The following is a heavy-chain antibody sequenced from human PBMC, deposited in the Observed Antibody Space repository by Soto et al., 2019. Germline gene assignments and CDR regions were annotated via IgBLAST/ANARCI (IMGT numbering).Heavy chain of an antibody. Sequence: GGSLRLSCAASGFTFSSYAMSWVRQAPGKGLEWVSAISGSGGSTYYADSVKGRFTISRDNSKNTLYLQMNSLRAEDTAVYYCAKGGLGYCTNGVCYTFDYSGQGTLVTVSS. J-gene: IGHJ4*02. V-gene: IGHV3-23*01. D-gene: IGHD2-8*01. CDR2: ISGSGGST. CDR3: AKGGLGYCTNGVCYTFDY. CDR1: GFTFSSYA.